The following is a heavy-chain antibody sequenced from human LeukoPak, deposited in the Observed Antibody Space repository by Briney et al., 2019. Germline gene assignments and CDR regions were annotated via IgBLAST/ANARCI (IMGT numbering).Heavy chain of an antibody. CDR1: GFTFSSYA. CDR3: AKGRGYSYGYEVTYYFDC. V-gene: IGHV3-23*01. J-gene: IGHJ4*02. D-gene: IGHD5-18*01. Sequence: GGSLRLSCAASGFTFSSYAMSWVRQAPGKGLEWVSAISGSGGSTYYADSVKGRFTISRDNSKNTLYLQMNSLRAEDTAVYYCAKGRGYSYGYEVTYYFDCWGQGTLVTVSS. CDR2: ISGSGGST.